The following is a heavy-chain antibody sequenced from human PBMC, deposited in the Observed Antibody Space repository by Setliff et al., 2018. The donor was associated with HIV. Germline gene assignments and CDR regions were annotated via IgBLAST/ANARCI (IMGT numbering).Heavy chain of an antibody. CDR2: VFYSGST. CDR3: ARKGYCSSSGCPTPFDF. CDR1: GGSICSSSYY. D-gene: IGHD2-2*01. Sequence: SETLSLTCTVSGGSICSSSYYWDWIRQPPGKGLEWIGSVFYSGSTYYKPSLKSRVTISVDTSKNQFSLKLSSVTAADTAVYYCARKGYCSSSGCPTPFDFWGQGTLVTVSS. J-gene: IGHJ4*02. V-gene: IGHV4-39*07.